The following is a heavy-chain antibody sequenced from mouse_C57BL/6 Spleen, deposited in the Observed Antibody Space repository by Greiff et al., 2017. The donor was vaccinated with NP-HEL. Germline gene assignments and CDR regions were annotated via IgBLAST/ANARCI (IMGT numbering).Heavy chain of an antibody. V-gene: IGHV1-55*01. CDR2: IYPGSGST. CDR1: GYTFTSYW. J-gene: IGHJ2*01. Sequence: VQLQESGAELVKPGASVKMSCKASGYTFTSYWITWVKQRPGQGLEWIGDIYPGSGSTNYNEKFKSKATLTVDTSSSTAYMQLSSLTSEDSAVYYCARSRITYFDYWGQGTTLTVSS. D-gene: IGHD1-3*01. CDR3: ARSRITYFDY.